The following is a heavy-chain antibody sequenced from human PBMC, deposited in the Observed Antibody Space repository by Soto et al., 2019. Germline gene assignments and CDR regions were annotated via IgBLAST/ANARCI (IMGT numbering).Heavy chain of an antibody. J-gene: IGHJ5*02. CDR2: IWYDGSNK. V-gene: IGHV3-33*01. CDR3: ARDSRYYDFWSGYYDNSFDP. Sequence: PGGSLRLSCAASGFTFSSYGMHWVRQAPGKGLEWVAVIWYDGSNKYYADSVKGRFTISRDNSKNTLYLQMNSLRAEDTAVYYCARDSRYYDFWSGYYDNSFDPWGQGTLVTV. D-gene: IGHD3-3*01. CDR1: GFTFSSYG.